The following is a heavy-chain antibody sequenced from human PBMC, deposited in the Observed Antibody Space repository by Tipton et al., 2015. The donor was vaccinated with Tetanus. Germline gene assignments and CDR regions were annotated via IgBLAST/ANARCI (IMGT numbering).Heavy chain of an antibody. Sequence: SLRLSCAASGFTFSSYWMSWVRQAPGKGLEWVANIKQDGSAKYYVDSVKGRFTVSRDNAKNSLSLQMNSLRAEDTAVYYCARGLRRLFCTSASCHPNWCDPWGQGTLVTVSS. V-gene: IGHV3-7*01. J-gene: IGHJ5*02. CDR1: GFTFSSYW. CDR2: IKQDGSAK. CDR3: ARGLRRLFCTSASCHPNWCDP. D-gene: IGHD2-2*01.